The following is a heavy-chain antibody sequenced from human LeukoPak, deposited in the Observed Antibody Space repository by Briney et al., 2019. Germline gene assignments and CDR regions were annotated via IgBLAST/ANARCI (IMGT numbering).Heavy chain of an antibody. CDR3: ARRGYSYGLVSYFDY. D-gene: IGHD5-18*01. J-gene: IGHJ4*02. V-gene: IGHV1-69*13. CDR2: IIPIFGTT. CDR1: GGTFSSYA. Sequence: SVKVSCKASGGTFSSYAISWVRQAPGQGLEWMGGIIPIFGTTNYAQKFQGRVTITADESTSTAYMELSSLRSEDTAVYYCARRGYSYGLVSYFDYWGQGTLVTVSS.